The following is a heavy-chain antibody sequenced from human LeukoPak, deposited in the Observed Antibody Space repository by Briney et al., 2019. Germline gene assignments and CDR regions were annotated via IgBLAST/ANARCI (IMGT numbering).Heavy chain of an antibody. CDR2: INHSGST. D-gene: IGHD2-21*02. CDR3: ARGGVVTAIPH. J-gene: IGHJ4*02. Sequence: SETMSLTCAVYGGSFSGYYWSWIRQPPGNGLEWIGEINHSGSTNYNPSLKSRVTISVDTSKNQFPLKLSSVTAADTAVYYCARGGVVTAIPHWGQGTLVTVSS. V-gene: IGHV4-34*01. CDR1: GGSFSGYY.